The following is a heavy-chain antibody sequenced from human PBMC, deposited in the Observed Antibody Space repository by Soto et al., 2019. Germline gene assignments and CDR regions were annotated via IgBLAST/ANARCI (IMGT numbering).Heavy chain of an antibody. D-gene: IGHD2-8*01. CDR1: GGSISSDYYY. CDR2: MYDRGST. V-gene: IGHV4-30-4*01. Sequence: QVQLQESGPGLVKPSQTLSLTCTVSGGSISSDYYYWSWIRQPPGKGLEWIGHMYDRGSTFYNPSLESRLTMSVETSKTQFSLRWSAVTAADTAVYYCARYCTHGVCSNPFYYYGMDVWGQGSPVTVS. J-gene: IGHJ6*02. CDR3: ARYCTHGVCSNPFYYYGMDV.